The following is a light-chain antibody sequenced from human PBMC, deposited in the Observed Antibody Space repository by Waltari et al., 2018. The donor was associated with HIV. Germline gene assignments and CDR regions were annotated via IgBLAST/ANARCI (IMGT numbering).Light chain of an antibody. CDR3: ATWDGRLSGVV. CDR1: SSSDGCNS. V-gene: IGLV1-47*01. CDR2: RNN. J-gene: IGLJ2*01. Sequence: QSVLTQPPSASVTPVQRVTISCSGRSSSDGCNSLSRYPQPPGTTPKLLIYRNNPQPSGVPDRFSGSKSGTSASLAISGLRSEDEADYYCATWDGRLSGVVFGGGTKLTVL.